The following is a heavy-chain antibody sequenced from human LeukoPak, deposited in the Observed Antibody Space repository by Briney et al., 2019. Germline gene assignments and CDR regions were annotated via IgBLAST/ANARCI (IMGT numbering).Heavy chain of an antibody. Sequence: AGGSLRLSCAASGFTFSDYYMNWVRQAPGKGLEWLSYISSSGSTIYYADSVKGRFTISRDNAKNSLYLQMNSLRAEDTAVYYCARDRPVGATLDYWGQGTLVTVSS. V-gene: IGHV3-11*04. CDR2: ISSSGSTI. CDR1: GFTFSDYY. D-gene: IGHD1-26*01. CDR3: ARDRPVGATLDY. J-gene: IGHJ4*02.